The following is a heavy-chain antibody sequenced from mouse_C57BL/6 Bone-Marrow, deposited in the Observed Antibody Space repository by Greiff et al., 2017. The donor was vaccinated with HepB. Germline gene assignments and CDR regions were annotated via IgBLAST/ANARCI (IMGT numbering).Heavy chain of an antibody. CDR1: GYTFTSYW. V-gene: IGHV1-55*01. J-gene: IGHJ3*01. Sequence: QVQLKQPGAELVKPGASVKMSCKASGYTFTSYWITWVKQRPGQGLEWIGDIYPGSGSTNYNEKFKSKATLTVDTSSSTAYMQLSSLTSEDSAVYYCARSYYYGSSSAWFAYWGQGTLVTVSA. D-gene: IGHD1-1*01. CDR2: IYPGSGST. CDR3: ARSYYYGSSSAWFAY.